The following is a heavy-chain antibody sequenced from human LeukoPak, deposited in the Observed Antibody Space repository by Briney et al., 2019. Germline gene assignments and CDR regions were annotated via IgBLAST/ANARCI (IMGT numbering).Heavy chain of an antibody. CDR2: IWSDGSAQ. Sequence: GGSLRLSCAASGFTFSSSGMHWVRQAPGKGLEWVAVIWSDGSAQYYADSVEGRFIISRDNSRNMLYLQMNSLTAEDTAVYYCAGDLGGSPFDYWGQGTLVTVSS. CDR1: GFTFSSSG. V-gene: IGHV3-33*01. J-gene: IGHJ4*02. D-gene: IGHD1-26*01. CDR3: AGDLGGSPFDY.